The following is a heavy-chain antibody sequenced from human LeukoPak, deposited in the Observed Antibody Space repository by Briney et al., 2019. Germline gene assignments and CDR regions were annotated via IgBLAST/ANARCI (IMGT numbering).Heavy chain of an antibody. CDR3: ISGGQWLVFST. V-gene: IGHV4-34*01. Sequence: SETLSLTCAVYGGSFSGYYWSWIRQPPGKGLEWIGEINHSGSTNYNPSLKSRVTISVDTSKNQFSLKLSSVTAADTAVYYCISGGQWLVFSTWGQGTLVTVSS. J-gene: IGHJ5*02. D-gene: IGHD6-19*01. CDR2: INHSGST. CDR1: GGSFSGYY.